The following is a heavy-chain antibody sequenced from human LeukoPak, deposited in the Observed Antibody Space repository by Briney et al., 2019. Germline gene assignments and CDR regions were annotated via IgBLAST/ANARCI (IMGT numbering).Heavy chain of an antibody. CDR2: IWYDGSNK. CDR3: AKDSDVHCSGASCYVDV. Sequence: GGSLRLSCAASGFTFRMYAMHWVRQAPGQGLEWVAVIWYDGSNKYHADSVTGRFTISRDNSRNTLYLQMNSLRAEDTAIYYCAKDSDVHCSGASCYVDVWGKGTTVTVSS. V-gene: IGHV3-33*06. J-gene: IGHJ6*04. D-gene: IGHD2-2*01. CDR1: GFTFRMYA.